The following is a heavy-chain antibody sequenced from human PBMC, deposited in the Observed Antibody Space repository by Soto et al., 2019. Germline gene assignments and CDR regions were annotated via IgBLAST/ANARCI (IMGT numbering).Heavy chain of an antibody. J-gene: IGHJ6*02. CDR3: AREALVVPHYYYGMDV. Sequence: VASLTISWKVSGYSFTSYWISWVRQMPGEGLEWMGRIDPSDSYTNYSPSFQGHVTISADKSISTAYLQWSSLKASDTAMYYCAREALVVPHYYYGMDVWGQGTTVTVSS. CDR1: GYSFTSYW. V-gene: IGHV5-10-1*01. CDR2: IDPSDSYT. D-gene: IGHD2-2*01.